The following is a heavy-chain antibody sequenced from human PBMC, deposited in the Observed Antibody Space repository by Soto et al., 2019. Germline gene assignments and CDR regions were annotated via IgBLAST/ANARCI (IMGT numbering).Heavy chain of an antibody. CDR2: ISGRGSST. CDR3: AKGSIVAGAIRYDLDY. J-gene: IGHJ4*02. Sequence: EVQLLNSGGGLVQPGGSLRLSCAASGFTFSNYDMNWVRQAPGKGLEWVSAISGRGSSTYYADSVKGRFTISRDDSKSTAYLQMNRLRAEDTAVYYCAKGSIVAGAIRYDLDYWGQGTLVTVSS. CDR1: GFTFSNYD. D-gene: IGHD2-2*01. V-gene: IGHV3-23*01.